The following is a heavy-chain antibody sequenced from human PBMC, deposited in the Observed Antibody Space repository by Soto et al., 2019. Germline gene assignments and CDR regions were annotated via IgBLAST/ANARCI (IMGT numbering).Heavy chain of an antibody. V-gene: IGHV4-30-2*01. D-gene: IGHD6-6*01. Sequence: SETLSLTCAVSGGSISSGGYSWSWIRQPPGKGLEWIGYIYHSGSTYYNPSLKSRVTISVDRSKNQFSLKLSSVTAADTAVYYCARAPDSSPSYWFDPWGQGTLVTVSS. CDR2: IYHSGST. J-gene: IGHJ5*02. CDR3: ARAPDSSPSYWFDP. CDR1: GGSISSGGYS.